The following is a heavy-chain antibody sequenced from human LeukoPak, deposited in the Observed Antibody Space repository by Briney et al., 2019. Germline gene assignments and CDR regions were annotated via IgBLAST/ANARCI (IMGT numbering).Heavy chain of an antibody. CDR1: GYTFTSYA. Sequence: ASVKVSCKASGYTFTSYAMHWVRQAPGQRLEWMGWINAGNGNTKYSQKFQGRVTITRDTSTSTAYMELSSLRSEDTAVYYCARGSVGYCSSTSCYTYYYYYMDVWGKGTTVTVSS. D-gene: IGHD2-2*02. V-gene: IGHV1-3*01. J-gene: IGHJ6*03. CDR2: INAGNGNT. CDR3: ARGSVGYCSSTSCYTYYYYYMDV.